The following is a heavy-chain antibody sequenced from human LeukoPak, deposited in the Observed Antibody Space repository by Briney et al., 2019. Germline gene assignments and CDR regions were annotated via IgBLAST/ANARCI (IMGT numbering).Heavy chain of an antibody. V-gene: IGHV3-30-3*01. CDR3: ARTITVTTSAVDY. D-gene: IGHD4-11*01. CDR2: ISYDGSNK. Sequence: GRSPRLSCAASGFTFSSYAMHWVRQAPGKGLEWVAVISYDGSNKYYADSVKGRFTISRDNSKNTLYLQMNSLRAEDTAVYYCARTITVTTSAVDYWGQGTLVTVSS. J-gene: IGHJ4*02. CDR1: GFTFSSYA.